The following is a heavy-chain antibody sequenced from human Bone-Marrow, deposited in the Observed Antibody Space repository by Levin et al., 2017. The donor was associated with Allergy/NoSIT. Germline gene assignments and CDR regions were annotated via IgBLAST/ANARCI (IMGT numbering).Heavy chain of an antibody. Sequence: LSLTCAVSGFSFKTYEMNWFRQAPGKGLEWVSYISGSGHNIYYADSVKGRFTISRDNAKNSVFLQMYSLRTEDTAVYYCARVLTRWAYADYWGQGVLVTVSS. D-gene: IGHD3-16*01. V-gene: IGHV3-48*03. CDR2: ISGSGHNI. CDR3: ARVLTRWAYADY. CDR1: GFSFKTYE. J-gene: IGHJ4*02.